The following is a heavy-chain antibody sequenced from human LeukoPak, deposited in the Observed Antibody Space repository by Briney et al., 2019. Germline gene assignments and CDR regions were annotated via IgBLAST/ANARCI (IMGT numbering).Heavy chain of an antibody. J-gene: IGHJ4*02. CDR1: GFTVSSDY. CDR2: IYSGGST. Sequence: GGSLRLSCAASGFTVSSDYMSWVRQAPGKGLECVSVIYSGGSTYYADSVKGRFTISRDNSKNTLYLQMNSLRAEDTAVYYCARGDSSGYPVKDWGQGTLVTVSS. D-gene: IGHD3-22*01. V-gene: IGHV3-53*01. CDR3: ARGDSSGYPVKD.